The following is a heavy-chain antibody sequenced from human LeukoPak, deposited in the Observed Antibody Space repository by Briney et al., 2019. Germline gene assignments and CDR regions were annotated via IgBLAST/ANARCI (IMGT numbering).Heavy chain of an antibody. CDR2: ISGSGGST. CDR1: GFTFRNYA. Sequence: GGSLRLSCAASGFTFRNYAMSWVRQAPGKGLEWVSVISGSGGSTHYSDSVKGRFTISRDNYENTLYLQMNSLRAEDTAVYYCASPGGRSGWSNCDYWGQGTLVTVSS. CDR3: ASPGGRSGWSNCDY. V-gene: IGHV3-23*01. J-gene: IGHJ4*02. D-gene: IGHD6-19*01.